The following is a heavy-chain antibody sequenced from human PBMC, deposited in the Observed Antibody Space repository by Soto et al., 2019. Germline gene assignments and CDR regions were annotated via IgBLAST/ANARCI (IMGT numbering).Heavy chain of an antibody. D-gene: IGHD3-10*01. V-gene: IGHV1-46*01. J-gene: IGHJ5*02. CDR1: GFTLTNYY. Sequence: ASVKVSCKASGFTLTNYYFHWLRQTPGQGLEWMGIINPSSGDTHYAQKFQGRVTMTRDTSTSTGYLEVSGLRSDDTAFYYCARRPLGGPGDWWFDPWGQGSLFTVSS. CDR3: ARRPLGGPGDWWFDP. CDR2: INPSSGDT.